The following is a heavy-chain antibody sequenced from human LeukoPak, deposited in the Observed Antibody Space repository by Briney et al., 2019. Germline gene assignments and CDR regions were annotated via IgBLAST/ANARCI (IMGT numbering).Heavy chain of an antibody. CDR2: INPSGGST. D-gene: IGHD4-17*01. Sequence: ASVKVSRKASGYTFTSYYMHWVRQAPGQGLEWMGIINPSGGSTSYAQKFQGRVTMTRDTSTSTVYMELSSLRSEDTAAYYCARAERRGSYGDYVGYWGQGTLVTVSS. CDR1: GYTFTSYY. J-gene: IGHJ4*02. CDR3: ARAERRGSYGDYVGY. V-gene: IGHV1-46*01.